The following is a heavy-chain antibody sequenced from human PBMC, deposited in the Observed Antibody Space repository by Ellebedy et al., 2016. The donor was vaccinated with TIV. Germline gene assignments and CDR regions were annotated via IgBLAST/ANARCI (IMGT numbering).Heavy chain of an antibody. D-gene: IGHD3-16*01. CDR2: ISSSSSYI. CDR3: ARDRGLVGEDPRARHYGMDV. J-gene: IGHJ6*02. CDR1: GFTFSSYS. Sequence: GESLKISCAASGFTFSSYSMNWVRQAPGKGLEWVSSISSSSSYIYYADSVKGRFTISRDNAKNSLYLQMNSLRAEDTAVYYCARDRGLVGEDPRARHYGMDVWGQGTTVTVSS. V-gene: IGHV3-21*01.